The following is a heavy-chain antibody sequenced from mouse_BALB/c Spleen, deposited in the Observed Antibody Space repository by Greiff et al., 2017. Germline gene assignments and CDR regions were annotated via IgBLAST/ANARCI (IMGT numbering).Heavy chain of an antibody. CDR3: ARDGVRRDYYAMDY. Sequence: ESGPGLVKPSQSLSLTCSVTGYSITSGYYWNWIRQFPGNKLEWMGYISYDGSNNYNPSLKNRISITRDTSKNQFFLKLNSVTTEDTATYYCARDGVRRDYYAMDYWGQGTSVTVSS. CDR2: ISYDGSN. CDR1: GYSITSGYY. V-gene: IGHV3-6*02. D-gene: IGHD2-14*01. J-gene: IGHJ4*01.